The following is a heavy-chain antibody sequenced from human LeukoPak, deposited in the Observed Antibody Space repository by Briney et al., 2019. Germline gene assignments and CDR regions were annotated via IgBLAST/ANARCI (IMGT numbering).Heavy chain of an antibody. CDR3: GPTLGYNFYMDV. J-gene: IGHJ6*03. V-gene: IGHV3-23*01. D-gene: IGHD3-10*01. CDR2: ISGPGGST. CDR1: GFTFSNLP. Sequence: GGSLRLSCAGSGFTFSNLPMSWVRQAPGKGLEWVSAISGPGGSTYYTDSVKDRFTISRDNSKNTLYLQMNSPRAEDTAVYYCGPTLGYNFYMDVWGKGTTVTVSS.